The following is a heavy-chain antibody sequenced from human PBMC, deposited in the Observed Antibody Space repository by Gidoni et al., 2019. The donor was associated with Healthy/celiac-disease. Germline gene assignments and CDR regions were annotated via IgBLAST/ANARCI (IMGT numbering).Heavy chain of an antibody. D-gene: IGHD6-13*01. CDR3: AKESSSWYAASKNFDY. Sequence: TYYADSVKGRFTISRDNPKNTLYLQMNSLRAEDTAVYYCAKESSSWYAASKNFDYWGQGTLVTVSS. CDR2: T. J-gene: IGHJ4*02. V-gene: IGHV3-23*01.